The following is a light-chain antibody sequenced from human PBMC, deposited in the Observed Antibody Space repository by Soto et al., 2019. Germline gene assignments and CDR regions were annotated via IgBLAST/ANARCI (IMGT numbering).Light chain of an antibody. CDR1: SSDVGAYNY. CDR3: SSKGASSTLFV. CDR2: EVT. J-gene: IGLJ1*01. V-gene: IGLV2-14*01. Sequence: QSVLTQPASVSGSPGQSITISCTGTSSDVGAYNYVSWYQHHPGKVPKLLIYEVTNRPSGVSDRFSGSKSGNTASLTISGLQAEDEADYYCSSKGASSTLFVCGTGTKVTV.